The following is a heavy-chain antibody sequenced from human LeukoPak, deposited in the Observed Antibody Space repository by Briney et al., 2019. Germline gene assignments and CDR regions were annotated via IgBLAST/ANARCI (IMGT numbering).Heavy chain of an antibody. D-gene: IGHD2-15*01. J-gene: IGHJ4*02. Sequence: GGSLRLSCAASGFTFSKDDFHWVRQAPGKGLEWVAAIGVTGDTYYADSVKGRFTISRDNSKNTLFLQMNSLRAEDTAVYYCARGGSNFDYWGQGTLVTVSS. CDR3: ARGGSNFDY. V-gene: IGHV3-13*01. CDR1: GFTFSKDD. CDR2: IGVTGDT.